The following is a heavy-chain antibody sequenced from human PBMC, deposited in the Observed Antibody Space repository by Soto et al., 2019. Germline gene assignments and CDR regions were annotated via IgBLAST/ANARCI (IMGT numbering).Heavy chain of an antibody. V-gene: IGHV4-59*01. Sequence: SETLSLTCTVSGGSISSYYWSWIRQPPGKGLEWIGYIYYSGSTNYNPSLKSRVTISVDTSKNQFSLKLSSVTAADTAVYYCARGPPVRYCSGGSCYPTFISDYYYYYMDVWGKGTTVTVSS. CDR1: GGSISSYY. CDR3: ARGPPVRYCSGGSCYPTFISDYYYYYMDV. D-gene: IGHD2-15*01. CDR2: IYYSGST. J-gene: IGHJ6*03.